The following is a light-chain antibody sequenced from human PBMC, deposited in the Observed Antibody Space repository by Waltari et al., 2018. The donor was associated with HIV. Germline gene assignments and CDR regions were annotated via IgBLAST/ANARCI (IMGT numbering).Light chain of an antibody. V-gene: IGKV1-12*02. CDR1: EGITSW. J-gene: IGKJ1*01. Sequence: DIPMTQSPSSVSSSLGDTDTITCRESEGITSWLAWYQQKPGEAPNLLIYPASSLQPGVPSRFSGSESGTDFTLTISSLQPEDFATYYCQQANSFPWTFGQGTKVEIK. CDR2: PAS. CDR3: QQANSFPWT.